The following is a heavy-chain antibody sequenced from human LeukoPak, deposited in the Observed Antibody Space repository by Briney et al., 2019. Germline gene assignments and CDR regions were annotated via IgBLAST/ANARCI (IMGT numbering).Heavy chain of an antibody. Sequence: SETLSLTCAVSGGSISSSNWWSWVRQPPGKGLEWIGEIYHSGSTNYNPSLKSRVTISVDTSKNQFSLKLSSVTAADTAVYYCARQGRDGYKPDAFDIWGQGTMVTVSS. D-gene: IGHD5-24*01. CDR3: ARQGRDGYKPDAFDI. J-gene: IGHJ3*02. CDR1: GGSISSSNW. V-gene: IGHV4-4*02. CDR2: IYHSGST.